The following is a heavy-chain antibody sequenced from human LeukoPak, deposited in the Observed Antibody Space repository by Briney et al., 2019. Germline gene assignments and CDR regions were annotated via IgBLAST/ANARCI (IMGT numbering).Heavy chain of an antibody. CDR2: IWYDGSNK. J-gene: IGHJ4*02. V-gene: IGHV3-33*01. CDR3: ARETYYVSSGYYRGYFDY. D-gene: IGHD3-22*01. CDR1: GFTFSSYG. Sequence: GGSLRLSCAASGFTFSSYGMHWVRQAPGKGLEWVAVIWYDGSNKYYADSVKGRFTISRDNSKNTLYLQMNSLRAEDTAVYYCARETYYVSSGYYRGYFDYWGQGTLVTVSS.